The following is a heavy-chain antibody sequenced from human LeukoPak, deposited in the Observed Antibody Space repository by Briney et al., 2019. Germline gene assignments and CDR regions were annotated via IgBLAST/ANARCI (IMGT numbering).Heavy chain of an antibody. CDR3: ARGARYYYYMDV. D-gene: IGHD3-16*01. Sequence: PSETLSLTCTVSGDSFSYFYWSWIRQPPGKGLEWIGYIYNSGSTNYNPSLKSRVTISLDTSKNQFSLKLSSVTAADTAVYYCARGARYYYYMDVWGKGTTVTVSS. CDR2: IYNSGST. V-gene: IGHV4-59*01. CDR1: GDSFSYFY. J-gene: IGHJ6*03.